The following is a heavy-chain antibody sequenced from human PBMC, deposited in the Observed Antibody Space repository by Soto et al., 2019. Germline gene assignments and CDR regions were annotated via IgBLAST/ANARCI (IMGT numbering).Heavy chain of an antibody. V-gene: IGHV1-69*13. CDR1: GGTFSSYA. D-gene: IGHD3-16*02. J-gene: IGHJ5*02. CDR2: IIPIFGTA. Sequence: SVKVSCKASGGTFSSYAISWVRQAPGQGLEWMGGIIPIFGTANDAQKFQGRVTITADEPTSTAYKELSSLRSEDTAVYYCARAGPHYDYVWGSYRYFWFDPWGQGTLVTVSS. CDR3: ARAGPHYDYVWGSYRYFWFDP.